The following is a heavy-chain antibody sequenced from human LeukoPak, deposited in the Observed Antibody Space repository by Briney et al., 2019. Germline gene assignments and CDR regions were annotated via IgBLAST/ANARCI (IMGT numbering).Heavy chain of an antibody. D-gene: IGHD3-22*01. Sequence: SVKVSCKATGGTFSSYAISWVRQAPGQGLEWMGGIIPIFGTANYAQRFQGRVTITTDESTSTAYMELSSLRSEDTAVYYCARGQINYDSSGYYYGYFQHWGQGTLVTVSS. V-gene: IGHV1-69*05. J-gene: IGHJ1*01. CDR1: GGTFSSYA. CDR3: ARGQINYDSSGYYYGYFQH. CDR2: IIPIFGTA.